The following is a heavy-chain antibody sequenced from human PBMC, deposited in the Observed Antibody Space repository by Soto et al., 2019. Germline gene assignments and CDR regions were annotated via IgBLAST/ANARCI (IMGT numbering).Heavy chain of an antibody. CDR3: ATRYGSGSAHFDN. CDR1: GDTFSRYT. D-gene: IGHD3-10*01. J-gene: IGHJ4*02. V-gene: IGHV1-69*02. Sequence: QVQLVQSGAEVKMPGSSVTVSCTASGDTFSRYTINWVRQAPGQGPEWVGRVIPILGMSDYAHKFQGRVSITADKSTSTADMLVSRLRSDDTAVYYCATRYGSGSAHFDNWGQGTLVTVAS. CDR2: VIPILGMS.